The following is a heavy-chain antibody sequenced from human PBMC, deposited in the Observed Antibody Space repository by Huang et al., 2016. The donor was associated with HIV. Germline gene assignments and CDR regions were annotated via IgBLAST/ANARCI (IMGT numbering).Heavy chain of an antibody. V-gene: IGHV4-59*01. CDR1: GGSISSYY. CDR3: ARRSSPGRYFDY. D-gene: IGHD6-13*01. J-gene: IGHJ4*02. Sequence: QVQLQESGPGLVKPSETLSLTCTVSGGSISSYYWSWIRQPPGKGLEWIGYSYYSGSTNYNPSVQSRVTISVDTSKNQFSLKLSSVTAADTAVYYCARRSSPGRYFDYWGQGTLVTVSS. CDR2: SYYSGST.